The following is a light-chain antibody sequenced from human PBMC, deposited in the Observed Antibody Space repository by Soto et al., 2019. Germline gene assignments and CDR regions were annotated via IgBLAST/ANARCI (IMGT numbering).Light chain of an antibody. CDR2: GNY. CDR1: SSNIGSET. J-gene: IGLJ1*01. Sequence: QSVLTQPPSASGTPGQRVTISCSGSSSNIGSETVNWFQHLPGTTPKLLIYGNYKRPSGVPARFSGSKSGTSASLAIIGLQSEDEADYYCAAWDDSLNAYVFGTGTKATVL. CDR3: AAWDDSLNAYV. V-gene: IGLV1-44*01.